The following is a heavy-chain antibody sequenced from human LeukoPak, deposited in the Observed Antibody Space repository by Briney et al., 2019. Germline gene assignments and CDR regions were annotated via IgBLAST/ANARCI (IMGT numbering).Heavy chain of an antibody. CDR3: AKVNEEGHIVVVIAYYFDY. D-gene: IGHD2-21*01. V-gene: IGHV3-23*01. CDR2: ISGSGGST. J-gene: IGHJ4*02. Sequence: PGGSLRLSCAASGFTFSSYSMNWVRQAPGKGLEWVSAISGSGGSTYYADSVKGRFTISRDNSKNTLYLQMNSLRAEDTAVYYCAKVNEEGHIVVVIAYYFDYWGQGTLVTVSS. CDR1: GFTFSSYS.